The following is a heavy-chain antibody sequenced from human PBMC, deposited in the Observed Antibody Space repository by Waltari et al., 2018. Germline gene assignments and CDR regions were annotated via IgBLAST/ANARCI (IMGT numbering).Heavy chain of an antibody. V-gene: IGHV4-39*07. CDR1: GGSISSSSYY. D-gene: IGHD2-2*01. CDR3: ARDMGIWIVPAALGAFDY. J-gene: IGHJ4*02. CDR2: IYYSGST. Sequence: QLQLQESGPGLVKPSETLSLTCTVSGGSISSSSYYWGWIRQPPGKGLEWIGSIYYSGSTYYNPSLKSRVTISVDTSKNQFSLKLSSVTAADTAVYYCARDMGIWIVPAALGAFDYWGQGTLVTVSS.